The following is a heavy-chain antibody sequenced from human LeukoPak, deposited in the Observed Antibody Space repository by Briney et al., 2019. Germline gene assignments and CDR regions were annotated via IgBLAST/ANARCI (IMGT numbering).Heavy chain of an antibody. Sequence: PGGSLRLSCVASGFTFSSYTMNWVRQAPGKGLEWVSYISSSGTTIYYADSVRGRFTISRDNANNSLSLQMNSLRAEDTAVYYCARETNLISSGLDYWGQGTLVTVSS. J-gene: IGHJ4*02. D-gene: IGHD3-10*01. CDR2: ISSSGTTI. CDR3: ARETNLISSGLDY. CDR1: GFTFSSYT. V-gene: IGHV3-48*04.